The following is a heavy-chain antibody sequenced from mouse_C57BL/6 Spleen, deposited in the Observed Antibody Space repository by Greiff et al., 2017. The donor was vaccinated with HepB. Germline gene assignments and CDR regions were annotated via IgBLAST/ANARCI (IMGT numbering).Heavy chain of an antibody. V-gene: IGHV5-12*01. CDR2: ISNGGGST. J-gene: IGHJ4*01. Sequence: EVQLVESGGGLVQPGGSLKLSCAASGFTFSDYYMYWVRQTPEKRLEWVAYISNGGGSTYYPDTVKGRFTISRDNAKNTLYLQMSRLKSEDTAMYYCARRNCYDYAMDYWGQGTSVTVSS. CDR1: GFTFSDYY. D-gene: IGHD2-3*01. CDR3: ARRNCYDYAMDY.